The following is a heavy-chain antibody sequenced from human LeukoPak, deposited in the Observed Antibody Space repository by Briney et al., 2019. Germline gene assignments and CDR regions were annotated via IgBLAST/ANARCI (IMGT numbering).Heavy chain of an antibody. V-gene: IGHV3-73*01. CDR3: TGTDYGDYGYYGMDV. J-gene: IGHJ6*02. D-gene: IGHD4-17*01. Sequence: PGGSLRLSCAASGFTFSGSAMHWVRQASGKGLEWVGRIRSKANSYATAYAASVKGRFTISRDDSKNTAYLQMNSLKTEDTAVYYCTGTDYGDYGYYGMDVWGQGTTVTVSS. CDR1: GFTFSGSA. CDR2: IRSKANSYAT.